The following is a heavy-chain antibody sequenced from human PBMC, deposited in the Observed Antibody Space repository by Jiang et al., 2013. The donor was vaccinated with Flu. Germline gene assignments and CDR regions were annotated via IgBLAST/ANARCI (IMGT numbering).Heavy chain of an antibody. V-gene: IGHV4-59*01. J-gene: IGHJ6*02. D-gene: IGHD6-19*01. Sequence: GLVKPSETLSLTCTVSGGSISGYYWGWFRQPPGKGLEWIGFVYYSGSTNYNPSLQSRVTISLDMSKNQFSLKLSSVTAADTAVFYCARGSGWLTDVWGQGTTVTVSS. CDR3: ARGSGWLTDV. CDR2: VYYSGST. CDR1: GGSISGYY.